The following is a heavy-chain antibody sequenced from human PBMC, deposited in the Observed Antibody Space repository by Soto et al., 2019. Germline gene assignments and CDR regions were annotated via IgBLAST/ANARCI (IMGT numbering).Heavy chain of an antibody. Sequence: QVQLQESGPGLVKPSETLSLTCTVSGGSISSYYWSWIRQPPGKGLEWIGYIYYSGSTNYNPSLKSRVTISVDTSKNQFSLKLSSVTAADTAVYYCARGRYGSGSYYSPDYWGQGTLVTVSS. CDR1: GGSISSYY. V-gene: IGHV4-59*01. J-gene: IGHJ4*02. D-gene: IGHD3-10*01. CDR2: IYYSGST. CDR3: ARGRYGSGSYYSPDY.